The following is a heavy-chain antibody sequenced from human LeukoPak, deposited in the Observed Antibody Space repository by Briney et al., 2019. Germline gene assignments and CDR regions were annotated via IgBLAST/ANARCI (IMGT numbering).Heavy chain of an antibody. CDR2: VRYDSSNK. CDR3: ARDCYSRALILRRCDMDV. D-gene: IGHD4-11*01. J-gene: IGHJ6*03. CDR1: GFTFSGYG. V-gene: IGHV3-30*02. Sequence: GGSLRLSCAASGFTFSGYGMHWVRQAPGKGLEWVAFVRYDSSNKYYADSVKGRFTVSRDNSKNMLYLQMNSLRSDDTAVYYCARDCYSRALILRRCDMDVWGKGTTVTVSS.